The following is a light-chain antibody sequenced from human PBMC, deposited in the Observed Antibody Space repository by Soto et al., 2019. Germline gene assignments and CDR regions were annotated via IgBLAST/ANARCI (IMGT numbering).Light chain of an antibody. Sequence: DVVMTQTPLSLSVAPGQPASISCKSSQSLLHITGETFLFWYLQKPGQSPQLLIYEVSTRVSGVPDRFSGSVSGTDFTLEISRVETDDVGIYYCMQSTQLPPTFGQWTRLGIE. CDR3: MQSTQLPPT. CDR1: QSLLHITGETF. CDR2: EVS. V-gene: IGKV2D-29*02. J-gene: IGKJ5*01.